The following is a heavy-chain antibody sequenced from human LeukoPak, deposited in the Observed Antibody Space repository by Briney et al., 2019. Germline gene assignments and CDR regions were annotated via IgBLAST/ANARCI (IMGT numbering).Heavy chain of an antibody. J-gene: IGHJ4*02. V-gene: IGHV3-74*01. CDR1: GFTFSRYG. D-gene: IGHD6-13*01. CDR3: ATMAAPY. Sequence: GGSLRLSCAASGFTFSRYGMHWVRQAPGKGLVWVSRISSDGSTTSYADSVKGRFTISRDSARNTVYLQMNSLRAEDTAVYYCATMAAPYWGQGTLVTVAS. CDR2: ISSDGSTT.